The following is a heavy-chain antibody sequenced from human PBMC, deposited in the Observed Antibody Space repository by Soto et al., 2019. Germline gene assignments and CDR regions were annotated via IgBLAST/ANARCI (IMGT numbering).Heavy chain of an antibody. D-gene: IGHD1-26*01. CDR1: KFSFSGYW. CDR3: AKVASGSYDWFDP. J-gene: IGHJ5*02. Sequence: GGSLRLSCAASKFSFSGYWMHWVRQAPGKGLMWVSRVNPDGSTTTYADSVKGRFTISRDNAKNTVFLQMNSLRADDTAVYYCAKVASGSYDWFDPWGQGPLVTVSS. V-gene: IGHV3-74*01. CDR2: VNPDGSTT.